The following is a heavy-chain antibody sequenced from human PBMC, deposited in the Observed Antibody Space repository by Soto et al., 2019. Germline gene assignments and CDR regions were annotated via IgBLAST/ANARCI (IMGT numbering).Heavy chain of an antibody. V-gene: IGHV3-23*01. CDR1: GFTFSSYA. CDR3: ASRAPGTIVRGVIAKIDY. Sequence: EVQLLESGGGLVQPGGSLRLSCAASGFTFSSYAMSWVRQAPGKGLEWVSAISGSGGSTYYADSVKGRFTISRDNSKNALYLQMNSLRADDTAVYYCASRAPGTIVRGVIAKIDYWGQGTLVTVSS. J-gene: IGHJ4*02. CDR2: ISGSGGST. D-gene: IGHD3-10*01.